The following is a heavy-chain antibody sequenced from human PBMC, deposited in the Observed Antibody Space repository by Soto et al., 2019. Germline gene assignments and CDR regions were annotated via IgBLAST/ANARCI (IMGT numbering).Heavy chain of an antibody. Sequence: QVQLVQSGAEVKKPGASVNVSCKASGYTFTVYYMHWVRQAPGQGLEWMGWINPKSGGTMYPQKFQGRVTMTWDTSISTAYMALTRLRSDDTAVYYWARDLAKGGGSAGFDYWGKGTLVPVSS. CDR3: ARDLAKGGGSAGFDY. V-gene: IGHV1-2*02. D-gene: IGHD1-26*01. CDR1: GYTFTVYY. J-gene: IGHJ4*02. CDR2: INPKSGGT.